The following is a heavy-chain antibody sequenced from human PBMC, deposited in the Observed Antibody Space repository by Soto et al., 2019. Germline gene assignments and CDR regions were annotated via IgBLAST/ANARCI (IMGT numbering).Heavy chain of an antibody. D-gene: IGHD1-26*01. CDR1: GFTFSSYA. Sequence: QVQLVESGGGVVQPGRSLRLCCAASGFTFSSYAMHWVRQAPGKGLEWVAVISYDGSNKYYADSVKGRFTISRDNSKNTLYLQMNSLRAEDTAVYYCARDPNPWDYYYGMDVWGQGTTVTVSS. CDR3: ARDPNPWDYYYGMDV. CDR2: ISYDGSNK. J-gene: IGHJ6*02. V-gene: IGHV3-30-3*01.